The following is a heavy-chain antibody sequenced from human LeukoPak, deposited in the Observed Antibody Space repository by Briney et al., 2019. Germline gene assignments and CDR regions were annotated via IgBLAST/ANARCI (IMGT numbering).Heavy chain of an antibody. CDR3: ARIRPDFWSGYSLDY. CDR2: IYHSGST. Sequence: SETLSLTCTVSGYSISSGYYWGWIRQPPGQGLEWIGSIYHSGSTYYNPSLKSRVTISVDTSKNQFSLKLSSVTAADTAVYYCARIRPDFWSGYSLDYWGQGTLVTVSS. D-gene: IGHD3-3*01. CDR1: GYSISSGYY. J-gene: IGHJ4*02. V-gene: IGHV4-38-2*02.